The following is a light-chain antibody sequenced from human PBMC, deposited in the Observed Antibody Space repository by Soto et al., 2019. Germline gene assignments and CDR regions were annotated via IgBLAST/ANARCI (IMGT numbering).Light chain of an antibody. CDR2: WAS. J-gene: IGKJ2*01. CDR1: QSVLYSSTNKNY. V-gene: IGKV4-1*01. CDR3: QQYYSSPRT. Sequence: DIVMTQSPDSLAVSLGERATINCKSRQSVLYSSTNKNYLAWYQQKAGQPPKLLIYWASTRESGVPDRISGSGSGTDFTLTISSLQAEDVAVYYCQQYYSSPRTFGQGTKLEIK.